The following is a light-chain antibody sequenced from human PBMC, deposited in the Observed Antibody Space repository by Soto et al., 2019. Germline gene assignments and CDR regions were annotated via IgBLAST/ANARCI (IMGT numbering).Light chain of an antibody. CDR1: QSISRS. J-gene: IGKJ4*01. Sequence: DIPMTQSPSTLSASVGDRVTITCRASQSISRSLAWYQQKPEKAPKLLINEASNLESGVPLRFSGSGSGTEFTLTISSLQPDDFATYYCQQYSRFLFTFGGGTKVEIK. V-gene: IGKV1-5*03. CDR2: EAS. CDR3: QQYSRFLFT.